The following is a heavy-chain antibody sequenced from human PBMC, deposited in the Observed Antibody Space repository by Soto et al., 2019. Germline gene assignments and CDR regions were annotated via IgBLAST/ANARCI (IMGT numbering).Heavy chain of an antibody. CDR2: IVPAFGTP. V-gene: IGHV1-69*01. CDR3: ARGATIFGVAAYSYYEMEV. D-gene: IGHD3-3*01. Sequence: QVQLVQSGAEVKKPGSSVKVSCRASGGTFSNYAISWVRQAPGQGLEWMGGIVPAFGTPNYAQNLQGRITITADDSTTTVYMELSSLRSEDTAVYYCARGATIFGVAAYSYYEMEVWGQGTTVTVSS. J-gene: IGHJ6*02. CDR1: GGTFSNYA.